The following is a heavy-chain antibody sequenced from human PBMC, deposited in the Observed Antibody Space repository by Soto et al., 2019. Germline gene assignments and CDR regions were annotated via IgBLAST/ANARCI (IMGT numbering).Heavy chain of an antibody. V-gene: IGHV1-69*13. Sequence: ASVKVSCKASGGTFSSYAISWVRQAPGQGLEWMGGIIPIFGTANYAQKFQGRVTITADESTSTAYMELSSLRSEDTAVYYCARENSSWRIEYFQHWRQGTLVTVSS. CDR1: GGTFSSYA. D-gene: IGHD6-13*01. CDR3: ARENSSWRIEYFQH. CDR2: IIPIFGTA. J-gene: IGHJ1*01.